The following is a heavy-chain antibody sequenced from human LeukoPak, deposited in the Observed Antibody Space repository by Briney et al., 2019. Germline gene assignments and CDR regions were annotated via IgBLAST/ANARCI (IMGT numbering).Heavy chain of an antibody. D-gene: IGHD3-10*01. J-gene: IGHJ4*02. CDR2: INSDESST. CDR1: GFTFSRYW. Sequence: GGSLRLSCAASGFTFSRYWMHWVRQAPGKGLVWVSRINSDESSTSYADSVKGRFTISRDNSKNTLYLQMNSLRAEDTAVYYCAKWASGSGTSLYYFDYWGQGTLVTVSS. V-gene: IGHV3-74*01. CDR3: AKWASGSGTSLYYFDY.